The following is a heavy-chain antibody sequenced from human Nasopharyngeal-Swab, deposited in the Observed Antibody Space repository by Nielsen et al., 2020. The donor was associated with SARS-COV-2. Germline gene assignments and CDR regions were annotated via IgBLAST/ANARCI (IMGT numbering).Heavy chain of an antibody. Sequence: ASVKVSCKASGYTFTSYGISWVRQAPGQGLEWMGWISPYNGNTNYAQKLQGRVTMTTDTSKSTAYMELRSLRSDDTAVYYCARDGGFGELVAYYYYYMDVWGKGTTVTVSS. D-gene: IGHD3-10*01. V-gene: IGHV1-18*04. CDR1: GYTFTSYG. J-gene: IGHJ6*03. CDR2: ISPYNGNT. CDR3: ARDGGFGELVAYYYYYMDV.